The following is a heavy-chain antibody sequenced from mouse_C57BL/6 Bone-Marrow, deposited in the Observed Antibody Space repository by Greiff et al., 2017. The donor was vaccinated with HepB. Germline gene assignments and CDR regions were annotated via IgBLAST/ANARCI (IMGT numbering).Heavy chain of an antibody. CDR1: GYTFTSYW. CDR2: IYPGSGST. D-gene: IGHD1-1*01. Sequence: QVQLQQPGAELVKPGASVKMSCKASGYTFTSYWITWVKQRPGQGLEWIGDIYPGSGSTNYNEKFKSKATLTVDTSSSTAYMQLSSLTSEDSAVYYCARGATVVPYAMDYWGQGTSVTVSS. J-gene: IGHJ4*01. V-gene: IGHV1-55*01. CDR3: ARGATVVPYAMDY.